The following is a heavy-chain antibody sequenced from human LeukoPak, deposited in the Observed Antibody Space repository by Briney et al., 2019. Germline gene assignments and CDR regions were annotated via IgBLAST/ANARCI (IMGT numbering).Heavy chain of an antibody. CDR3: AREDASAFDI. J-gene: IGHJ3*02. CDR2: INPSSGGT. CDR1: GYTFTTHY. Sequence: ASVKVSCKASGYTFTTHYMHWVRQVPGQGLEWMGWINPSSGGTKFAQKFQGRVTMTRDTSISTAYMELSRLRSDDTAVYYCAREDASAFDIWGQGTMVTVSS. V-gene: IGHV1-2*02.